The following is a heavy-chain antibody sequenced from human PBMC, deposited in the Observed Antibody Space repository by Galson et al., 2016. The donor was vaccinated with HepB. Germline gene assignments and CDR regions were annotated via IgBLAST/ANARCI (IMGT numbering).Heavy chain of an antibody. D-gene: IGHD2-15*01. Sequence: SLRLSCAASGFTFSGYTIHWVRQASGKGLEWVGRIRSRPTGYATAYAASMKGRFTMSRDDSENTAYLQANGLESEDTAVDYCTRGRGRGPSSGADYYGMDVWGQGTTVTVSS. V-gene: IGHV3-73*01. CDR1: GFTFSGYT. CDR3: TRGRGRGPSSGADYYGMDV. CDR2: IRSRPTGYAT. J-gene: IGHJ6*02.